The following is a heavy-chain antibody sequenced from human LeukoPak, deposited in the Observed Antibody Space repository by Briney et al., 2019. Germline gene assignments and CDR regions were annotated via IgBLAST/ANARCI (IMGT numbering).Heavy chain of an antibody. CDR1: GFTFSIYG. CDR3: AKALLPSGSYYVRVFDI. J-gene: IGHJ3*02. V-gene: IGHV3-30*02. D-gene: IGHD3-10*01. CDR2: TRYDETNK. Sequence: AGSLRLSCAASGFTFSIYGMHWVRQAPGKGLEWAAFTRYDETNKYYADFVKGRFTIYRDNSRNTLYLQMNSLRAEDTAVYYCAKALLPSGSYYVRVFDICGQGTMVTVSS.